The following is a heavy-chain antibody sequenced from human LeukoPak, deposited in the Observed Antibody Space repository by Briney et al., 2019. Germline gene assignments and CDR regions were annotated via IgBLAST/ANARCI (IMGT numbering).Heavy chain of an antibody. CDR3: ARQSLRRYSSSWWDY. Sequence: SETLSLTCTVSGGSISSSSYYWGWIRQPPGKGLEWIGSIYYNGSTYYNPSLKSRVTISVDTSKNQFSLKLSSVTAADTAVYYCARQSLRRYSSSWWDYWGQGTLVTVSS. D-gene: IGHD6-13*01. CDR1: GGSISSSSYY. CDR2: IYYNGST. V-gene: IGHV4-39*01. J-gene: IGHJ4*02.